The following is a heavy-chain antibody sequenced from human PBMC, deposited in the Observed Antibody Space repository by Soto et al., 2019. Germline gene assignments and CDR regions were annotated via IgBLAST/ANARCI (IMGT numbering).Heavy chain of an antibody. V-gene: IGHV3-48*03. J-gene: IGHJ5*02. CDR3: ARWVVAATGNNWFDP. CDR1: GFTFSSYE. CDR2: ISSSGSTI. Sequence: PGGSLRLSCAASGFTFSSYEMNWVRQAPGKGLGWVSYISSSGSTIYYADSVKGRFTISRDNAKNSLYLQMNSLRAEDTAVYYCARWVVAATGNNWFDPWGQGTLVTVSS. D-gene: IGHD2-15*01.